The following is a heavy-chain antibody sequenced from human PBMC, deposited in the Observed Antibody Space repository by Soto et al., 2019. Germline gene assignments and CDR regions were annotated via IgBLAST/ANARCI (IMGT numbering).Heavy chain of an antibody. CDR2: IWYDGSNK. CDR1: GFTFSSYG. J-gene: IGHJ4*02. D-gene: IGHD6-13*01. V-gene: IGHV3-33*01. Sequence: GGSLRLSCAASGFTFSSYGMHWVRQAPGKGLEWVAVIWYDGSNKYYADSVKGRFTISRDNSKNTLYLQMNSLRAEDTAVYYCARDYGSGSSWALFYWGQGTLVTVSS. CDR3: ARDYGSGSSWALFY.